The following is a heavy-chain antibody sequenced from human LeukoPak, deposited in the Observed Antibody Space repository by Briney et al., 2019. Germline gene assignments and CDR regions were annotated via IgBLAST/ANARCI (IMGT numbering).Heavy chain of an antibody. Sequence: SVKVSCKASGGTFSSYPISWVRQAPGQGLEWMGGIISIFGTTNYAQKFQGRVTITTDESTSTAYMELNSLRSEDTAVYYCARGIRGYYYYYMDVWGKGTTVTVSS. CDR2: IISIFGTT. CDR3: ARGIRGYYYYYMDV. CDR1: GGTFSSYP. J-gene: IGHJ6*03. V-gene: IGHV1-69*05.